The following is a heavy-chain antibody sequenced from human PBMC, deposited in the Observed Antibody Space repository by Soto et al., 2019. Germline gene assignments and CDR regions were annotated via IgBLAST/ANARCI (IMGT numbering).Heavy chain of an antibody. CDR3: AREGGESSDGLYYFDS. D-gene: IGHD3-16*01. V-gene: IGHV4-30-4*01. Sequence: SETLSLTCTVSGDDINTDYYWSWIRLPPGKGLEWIGHIYYTGGTFENPSLTSRLTISIDTSKNQFSLKLSSGTAADTAVYFCAREGGESSDGLYYFDSWGQGSLVTVS. J-gene: IGHJ4*02. CDR1: GDDINTDYY. CDR2: IYYTGGT.